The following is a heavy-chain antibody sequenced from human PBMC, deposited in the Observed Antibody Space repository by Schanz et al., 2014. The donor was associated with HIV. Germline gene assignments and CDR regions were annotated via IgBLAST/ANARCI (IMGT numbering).Heavy chain of an antibody. D-gene: IGHD3-22*01. Sequence: QVQLVQSGAVVKKPGASVKVSCKASGYTFTSYYIHWVRQAPGQGLEWMGWINPNSGGTNLAQKFEGRVTMTIDRSIPTASMELSRLNSDDTAMYFCTRLHYYYDRSGFSFDCWGQGTLVTVSS. V-gene: IGHV1-2*02. J-gene: IGHJ4*02. CDR1: GYTFTSYY. CDR3: TRLHYYYDRSGFSFDC. CDR2: INPNSGGT.